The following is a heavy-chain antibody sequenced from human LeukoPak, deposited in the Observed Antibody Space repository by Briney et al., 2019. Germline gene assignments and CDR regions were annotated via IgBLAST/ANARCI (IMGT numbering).Heavy chain of an antibody. CDR2: ISGSGGST. CDR1: GFTFSSYA. Sequence: GGSLRLSCAASGFTFSSYAMSWVRQAPGKGLEWVSAISGSGGSTYYVDSVKGRFTISRDNSKNTLYLQMNSLRAEDTAVYYCAKDPSLITIFGVDFDYWGQGTLVTVSS. V-gene: IGHV3-23*01. CDR3: AKDPSLITIFGVDFDY. J-gene: IGHJ4*02. D-gene: IGHD3-3*01.